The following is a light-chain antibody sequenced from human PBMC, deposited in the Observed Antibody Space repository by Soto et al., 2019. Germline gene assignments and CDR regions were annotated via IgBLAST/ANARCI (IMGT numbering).Light chain of an antibody. V-gene: IGLV2-14*03. CDR1: SSDIGGSNY. J-gene: IGLJ1*01. Sequence: QSVLTQPASVSGSPGQSITISCAGTSSDIGGSNYVSWYQQHPGKAPKLMIYGVSNRPSGVSNRFSGSKSGNTASLTISGLQAEDEADYFCCSARSSGSTFYVFGNGTKLTVL. CDR2: GVS. CDR3: CSARSSGSTFYV.